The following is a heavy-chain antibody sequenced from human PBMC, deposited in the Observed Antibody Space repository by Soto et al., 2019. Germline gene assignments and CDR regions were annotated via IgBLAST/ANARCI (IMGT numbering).Heavy chain of an antibody. V-gene: IGHV3-30*18. Sequence: SLRLSCAASGFTFSSYGMHWVRQAPGKGLEWVAVISYDGSNKYYADSVKGRFTISRDNSKNTLYLQMNSLRAEDTAVYYCAKPWTSSYFDYWGQGTLVTVSS. CDR2: ISYDGSNK. CDR1: GFTFSSYG. D-gene: IGHD2-2*01. CDR3: AKPWTSSYFDY. J-gene: IGHJ4*02.